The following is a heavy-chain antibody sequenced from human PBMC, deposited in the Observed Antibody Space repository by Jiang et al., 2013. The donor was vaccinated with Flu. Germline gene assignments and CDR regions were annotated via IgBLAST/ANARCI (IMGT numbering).Heavy chain of an antibody. CDR3: AREVPGANERYFDL. D-gene: IGHD4/OR15-4a*01. CDR1: GYTFTRYA. CDR2: IHAGNGNT. V-gene: IGHV1-3*01. J-gene: IGHJ2*01. Sequence: SGAEVKKPGASVKVSCEASGYTFTRYAMHWVRQAPGQRPEWMGWIHAGNGNTRYSQKFQGRVTITRDTSASTAYMELSSLSSEDTAVYYCAREVPGANERYFDLWGRGTLVTVSS.